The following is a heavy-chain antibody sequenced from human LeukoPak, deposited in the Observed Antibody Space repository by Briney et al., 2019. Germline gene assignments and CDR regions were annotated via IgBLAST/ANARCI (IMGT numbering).Heavy chain of an antibody. CDR2: ISSSGGST. CDR3: AKSPGTLWFGEYHFDY. CDR1: GFTFSSYA. J-gene: IGHJ4*02. D-gene: IGHD3-10*01. V-gene: IGHV3-23*01. Sequence: GGSLRLSCAASGFTFSSYAMSWVQQAPGEGLEWVSAISSSGGSTYYADSVKGRFTISRDNSKNTLYLQMNSLRAEDTAVYYCAKSPGTLWFGEYHFDYWGQGTLVTVSS.